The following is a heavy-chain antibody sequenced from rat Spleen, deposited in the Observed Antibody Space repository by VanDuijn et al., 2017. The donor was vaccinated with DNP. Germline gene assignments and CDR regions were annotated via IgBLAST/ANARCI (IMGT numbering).Heavy chain of an antibody. CDR1: GYSITSNY. D-gene: IGHD4-2*01. V-gene: IGHV3-1*01. Sequence: EVQLQESGPGLVKSAQSLFLTCSVTGYSITSNYWAWIRKFPGNKMEWMGYMSYSGSASYNPSLKSRISITRDTSKTQFFLQLNSVTTEDTATYYCATGGAGIWFAYWGQGTLVTVSS. CDR2: MSYSGSA. J-gene: IGHJ3*01. CDR3: ATGGAGIWFAY.